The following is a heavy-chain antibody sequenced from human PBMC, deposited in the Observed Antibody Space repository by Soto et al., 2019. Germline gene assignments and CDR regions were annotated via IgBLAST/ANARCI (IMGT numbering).Heavy chain of an antibody. CDR2: IKSKTDGGTT. Sequence: GGSLRLSCAASGFTFSNAWMNWVRQAPGKGLEWVGRIKSKTDGGTTDYAAPVKGRFTISRDDSKNTLYLQMNSLKTEDTAVYYCTTALTMIVVDKFPCAFDIWGQGTMVTVSS. J-gene: IGHJ3*02. CDR3: TTALTMIVVDKFPCAFDI. CDR1: GFTFSNAW. D-gene: IGHD3-22*01. V-gene: IGHV3-15*07.